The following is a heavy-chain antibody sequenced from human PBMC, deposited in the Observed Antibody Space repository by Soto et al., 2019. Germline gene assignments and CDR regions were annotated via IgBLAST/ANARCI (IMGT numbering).Heavy chain of an antibody. Sequence: TGGFLRLSCAASGFTFSSFGMHWVRQAPGKGLEWVAVASYDGSYKYYADSVKGRFTISRDNSKNTLYLQMNSLRAEDTAVYYWPKERPVVATPPDFDYWGQGTLVPVSS. CDR2: ASYDGSYK. J-gene: IGHJ4*02. V-gene: IGHV3-30*18. D-gene: IGHD5-12*01. CDR3: PKERPVVATPPDFDY. CDR1: GFTFSSFG.